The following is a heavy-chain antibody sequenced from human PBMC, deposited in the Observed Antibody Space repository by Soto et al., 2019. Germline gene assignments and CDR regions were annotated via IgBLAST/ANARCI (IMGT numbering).Heavy chain of an antibody. D-gene: IGHD3-3*01. Sequence: ASVKVSCKASGYTFTSYAMHWVRQAPGQRLEWMGWINAGNGNTKYSQKFQGRVTITRDTSASTAYMELSSLRSEDTAVYYCSRDPESVMYYDFWSGYWFDPWGQGTLVTVSS. J-gene: IGHJ5*02. CDR2: INAGNGNT. CDR1: GYTFTSYA. V-gene: IGHV1-3*01. CDR3: SRDPESVMYYDFWSGYWFDP.